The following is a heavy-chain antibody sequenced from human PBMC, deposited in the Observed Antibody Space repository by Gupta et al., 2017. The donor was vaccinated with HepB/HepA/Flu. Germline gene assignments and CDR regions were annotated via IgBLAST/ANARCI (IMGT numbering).Heavy chain of an antibody. CDR1: GYTFTHYY. D-gene: IGHD6-13*01. V-gene: IGHV1-46*01. Sequence: QVHLVQSGAEVKKPGASVKVSCKTSGYTFTHYYIHWVRQAPGQGLEWMALINPTDDWTNYAQKCQGRVTLTSDKSTSTLYMEVSGLRSEDTAVYYCARDEVAAEGSADFDYWGQGTLVTVSS. CDR2: INPTDDWT. J-gene: IGHJ4*02. CDR3: ARDEVAAEGSADFDY.